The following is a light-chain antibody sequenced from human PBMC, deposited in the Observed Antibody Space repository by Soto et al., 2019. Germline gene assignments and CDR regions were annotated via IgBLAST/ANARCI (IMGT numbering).Light chain of an antibody. V-gene: IGKV1-39*01. CDR1: QSISSY. CDR3: QQSYSTPRT. CDR2: AAS. J-gene: IGKJ1*01. Sequence: DIPMTQSPSSLSASVGDRVTITCRASQSISSYLNSYQQKPGKAPKLLIYAASSLQSGVPSRFSGSGSGTDFTLTISSLQPEDFATYYCQQSYSTPRTFGQGTKVEIK.